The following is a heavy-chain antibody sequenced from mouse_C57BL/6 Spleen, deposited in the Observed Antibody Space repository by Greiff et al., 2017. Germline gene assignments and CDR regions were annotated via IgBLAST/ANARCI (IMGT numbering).Heavy chain of an antibody. CDR2: INPGSGGT. J-gene: IGHJ3*01. V-gene: IGHV1-54*01. Sequence: VQLQQSGAELVRPGTSVKVSCKASGYAFTNYLIEWVKQRPGQGLEWIGVINPGSGGTNYNEKFKGKATLTADKSSSTAYMQLSRLTSEDSAVYFWATEYYGRVEDGGQGTLVNVSA. D-gene: IGHD1-1*01. CDR3: ATEYYGRVED. CDR1: GYAFTNYL.